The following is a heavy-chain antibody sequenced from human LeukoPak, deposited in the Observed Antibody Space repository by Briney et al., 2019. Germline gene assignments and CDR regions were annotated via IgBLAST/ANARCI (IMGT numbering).Heavy chain of an antibody. D-gene: IGHD3-22*01. J-gene: IGHJ4*02. CDR2: IWYDGSTK. CDR3: AKGRSGFRRFYYDSSGYPLRFDY. V-gene: IGHV3-33*06. CDR1: GFTFRTYG. Sequence: PGRSLRLSCAASGFTFRTYGMHWVRQAPGKGLEWVAIIWYDGSTKYYAESVKGRFTISRDNSKNMLYLQMNSLRAEDTAVYYCAKGRSGFRRFYYDSSGYPLRFDYWGQGTLVTVSS.